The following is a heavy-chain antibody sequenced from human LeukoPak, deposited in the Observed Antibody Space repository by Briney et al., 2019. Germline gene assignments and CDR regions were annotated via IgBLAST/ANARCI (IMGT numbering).Heavy chain of an antibody. V-gene: IGHV3-48*03. Sequence: PGGSLRLSWAASGCTFTNFEMNWVRQAPGKGLEWVSYISYSGSTTSYADSVKGRFTISRDNAKNSLYLQMNSLRAEDTAVYYCARAGPPAFDPWGQGTLVTVSS. CDR2: ISYSGSTT. CDR3: ARAGPPAFDP. CDR1: GCTFTNFE. J-gene: IGHJ5*02.